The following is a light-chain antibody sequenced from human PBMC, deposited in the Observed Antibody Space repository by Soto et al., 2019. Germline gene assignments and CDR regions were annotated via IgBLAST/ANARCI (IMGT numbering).Light chain of an antibody. J-gene: IGKJ1*01. CDR2: ATS. V-gene: IGKV1-8*01. CDR1: QGISSY. Sequence: AIRMTQSPSSLSASAGDKVTITCRASQGISSYLAWFQQKPGRPPKLLMSATSTLQSDVPSRFSGSGSGTDFTLTIGCLEPEDFAVYYCQQRSNWPWTFGQGTKVEIK. CDR3: QQRSNWPWT.